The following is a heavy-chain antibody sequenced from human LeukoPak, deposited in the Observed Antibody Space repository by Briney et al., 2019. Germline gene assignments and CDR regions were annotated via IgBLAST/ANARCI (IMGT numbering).Heavy chain of an antibody. D-gene: IGHD5-24*01. CDR2: IYYSGST. CDR1: GGSISSSSYY. V-gene: IGHV4-30-4*08. Sequence: PSETLSLTCTVSGGSISSSSYYWGWIRQPPGKGLEWIGYIYYSGSTYYNPSLKSRVTISVDTSKNQFSLKLSSVTAADTAVYYCARRSDGYLFDYWGQGTLVTVSS. CDR3: ARRSDGYLFDY. J-gene: IGHJ4*02.